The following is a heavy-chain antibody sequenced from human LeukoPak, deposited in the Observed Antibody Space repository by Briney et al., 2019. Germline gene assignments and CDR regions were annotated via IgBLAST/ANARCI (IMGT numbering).Heavy chain of an antibody. CDR3: ARGSGYNFGYYFYYMDV. V-gene: IGHV3-53*01. D-gene: IGHD5-24*01. J-gene: IGHJ6*03. CDR1: GFTVSSNY. CDR2: VYSGGST. Sequence: GGSLRLSCAASGFTVSSNYMNWVRQAPGKGLEWVSVVYSGGSTYYADSVKGRFTITRDNSKNTLYLQMNSLRAEDTAVYHCARGSGYNFGYYFYYMDVWGKGTTVTISS.